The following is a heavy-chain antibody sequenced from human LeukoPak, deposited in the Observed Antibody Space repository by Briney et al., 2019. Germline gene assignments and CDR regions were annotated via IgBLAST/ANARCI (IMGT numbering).Heavy chain of an antibody. J-gene: IGHJ3*02. D-gene: IGHD3-10*01. CDR1: GGTFSSYA. CDR3: MVRGVIISAFDI. CDR2: IIPIFGTA. Sequence: ASVKVSCKASGGTFSSYAISWVRQAPGRGLEWMGGIIPIFGTANYAQKFQGRVTITADESTSTAYMELSSLRSEDTAVYYCMVRGVIISAFDIWGQGTMVTVSS. V-gene: IGHV1-69*01.